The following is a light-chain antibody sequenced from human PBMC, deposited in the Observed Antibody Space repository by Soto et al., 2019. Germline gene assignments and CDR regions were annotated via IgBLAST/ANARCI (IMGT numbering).Light chain of an antibody. Sequence: DIAITQSPLSLPVTPGEPASISCRSSQSLLHSNGYNYLDWYLQKAGQSPQLLIYLGSNRSSGGPDRFSGSGSGTGFTLKISRVEAEDVGVYCCMQALQTPRKFGQGTKV. CDR3: MQALQTPRK. CDR1: QSLLHSNGYNY. CDR2: LGS. J-gene: IGKJ1*01. V-gene: IGKV2-28*01.